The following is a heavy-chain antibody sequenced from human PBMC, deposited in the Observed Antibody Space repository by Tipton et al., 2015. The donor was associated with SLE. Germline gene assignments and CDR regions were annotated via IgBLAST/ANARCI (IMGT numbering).Heavy chain of an antibody. V-gene: IGHV4-39*01. CDR1: GGAISSSGYY. Sequence: TLSLTCSVSGGAISSSGYYWGWIRQPPSKELEWIGNAYYTGSTYYSPSLRSRVTISVDTSKNQFSLTLSSVTAADTAVYYCASRITHNRSFYFFEHWGQGLLVTVSS. D-gene: IGHD1-14*01. CDR2: AYYTGST. J-gene: IGHJ4*02. CDR3: ASRITHNRSFYFFEH.